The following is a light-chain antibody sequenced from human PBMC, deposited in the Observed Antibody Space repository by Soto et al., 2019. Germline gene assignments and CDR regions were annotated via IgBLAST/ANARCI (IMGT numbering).Light chain of an antibody. CDR3: SSYTSSSTLAV. J-gene: IGLJ2*01. CDR1: SSDVGGYNY. V-gene: IGLV2-14*01. Sequence: QSALTQPASVSGSPGQSITISCTGTSSDVGGYNYVSWYQQHPGKAPKLMIYDVGNRPSGVSNRFSGSKSGNTASLTISGLQAEDEADYYCSSYTSSSTLAVFGGGTKVTVL. CDR2: DVG.